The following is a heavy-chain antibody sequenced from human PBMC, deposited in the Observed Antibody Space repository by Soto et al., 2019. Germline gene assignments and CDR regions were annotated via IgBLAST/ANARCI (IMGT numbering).Heavy chain of an antibody. V-gene: IGHV3-21*06. D-gene: IGHD6-13*01. CDR1: GFTFSSYS. CDR2: ISSSSSSI. Sequence: GGSLRLSCAACGFTFSSYSMNWVCQAPGKGLDWVSSISSSSSSIYYADSVKGRFTISRDNARNSLYLQMNSLRAEDTAVYYCARGAHSSSWFFLDYWGQGALVTVSS. J-gene: IGHJ4*02. CDR3: ARGAHSSSWFFLDY.